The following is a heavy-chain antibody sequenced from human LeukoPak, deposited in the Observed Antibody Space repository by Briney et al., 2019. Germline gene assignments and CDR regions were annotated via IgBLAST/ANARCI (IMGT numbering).Heavy chain of an antibody. Sequence: SETLSLTCTVSGGSISSGSYYWSWIRQPPGKGLEWIGYIYYSGSTNYNPSLKSRVTMSVGTSKNQFSLKLSSVTAADTAVYYCARVSSGGWQVAFDIWGQGTMVTVSS. CDR3: ARVSSGGWQVAFDI. D-gene: IGHD3-16*01. CDR2: IYYSGST. V-gene: IGHV4-61*01. CDR1: GGSISSGSYY. J-gene: IGHJ3*02.